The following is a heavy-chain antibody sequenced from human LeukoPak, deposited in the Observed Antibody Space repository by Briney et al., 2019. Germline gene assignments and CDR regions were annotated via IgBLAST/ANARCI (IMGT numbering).Heavy chain of an antibody. CDR1: GGSISSGSYY. CDR2: IYYSGST. Sequence: SETLSLTCTVSGGSISSGSYYWSWIRQPPGKGLEWIGYIYYSGSTYYNPSLKSRVTISVDTSKNQFSLKLSSVTAADTAVYYCARGPYCSSTSCYPYYFDYWGQGTLVTVSS. D-gene: IGHD2-2*01. CDR3: ARGPYCSSTSCYPYYFDY. V-gene: IGHV4-30-4*08. J-gene: IGHJ4*02.